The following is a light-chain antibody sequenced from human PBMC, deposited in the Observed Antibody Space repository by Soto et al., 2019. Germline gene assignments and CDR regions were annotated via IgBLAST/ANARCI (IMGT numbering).Light chain of an antibody. Sequence: IQMTQSHSTMSASVGYRVTITCRASQSIRYWVAWYQHKPGKAPKLLIYDASTLESGVPTRFSGSGSGTDFTLTITSMQPEDFATYYCQQLSRYPSTFGGGTKVDIK. CDR2: DAS. CDR3: QQLSRYPST. J-gene: IGKJ4*01. CDR1: QSIRYW. V-gene: IGKV1-5*01.